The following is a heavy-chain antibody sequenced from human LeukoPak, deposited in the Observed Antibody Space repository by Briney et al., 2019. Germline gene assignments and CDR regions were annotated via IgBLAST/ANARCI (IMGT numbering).Heavy chain of an antibody. CDR3: ARGRGGIATAGKDY. V-gene: IGHV1-8*01. CDR2: MNPNSGNT. D-gene: IGHD6-13*01. J-gene: IGHJ4*02. CDR1: GYTFTSYD. Sequence: ASVKVSCKASGYTFTSYDINWVRQATGQGPEWMGWMNPNSGNTGYAQKFQGRVTMTRNTSISTAYMELSSLRSEDTAVYYCARGRGGIATAGKDYWGQGTLVTVSS.